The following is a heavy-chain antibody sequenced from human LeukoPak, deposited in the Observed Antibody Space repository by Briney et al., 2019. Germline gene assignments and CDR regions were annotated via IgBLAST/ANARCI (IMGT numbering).Heavy chain of an antibody. Sequence: GASVKVSCKASGGTFSSYAISWVRQAPGQGLEWMGWISAYNGNTDYAQKLQGRVTMTTDTSTTTAYMELRSLTSDDTAVYYCARGASGPRLIWELSPHVDYWGQRTLVTVSS. CDR1: GGTFSSYA. CDR3: ARGASGPRLIWELSPHVDY. J-gene: IGHJ4*02. V-gene: IGHV1-18*01. D-gene: IGHD3-16*02. CDR2: ISAYNGNT.